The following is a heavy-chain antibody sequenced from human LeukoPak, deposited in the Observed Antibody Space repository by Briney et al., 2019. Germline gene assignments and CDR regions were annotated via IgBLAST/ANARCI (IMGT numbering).Heavy chain of an antibody. J-gene: IGHJ4*02. CDR2: VDTTGNNT. CDR3: ERGNNGFDC. D-gene: IGHD2-8*01. V-gene: IGHV3-74*01. Sequence: GGSLRLSCAASGFTFSNFWIHWVRQAPGERLVWVSRVDTTGNNTIYADSVKGRFTVSRDNAKHTVYLQMNSLRAEHTAVYYWERGNNGFDCWGQEALVTFS. CDR1: GFTFSNFW.